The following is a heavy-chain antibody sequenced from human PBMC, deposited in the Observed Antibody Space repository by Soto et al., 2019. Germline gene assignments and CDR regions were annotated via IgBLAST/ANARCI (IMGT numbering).Heavy chain of an antibody. V-gene: IGHV1-18*04. CDR3: ARDLLA. CDR2: INAYNGDT. CDR1: GYTFTTYG. Sequence: QVQLVQSGAELKKPGASVNVSCKAPGYTFTTYGISWVRQAPGQGLEWMGWINAYNGDTRFAHKFHGRVTLTTDASRSTVYMELKNLRSDDTAVYYCARDLLAWGQGMMVTVSS. J-gene: IGHJ3*01.